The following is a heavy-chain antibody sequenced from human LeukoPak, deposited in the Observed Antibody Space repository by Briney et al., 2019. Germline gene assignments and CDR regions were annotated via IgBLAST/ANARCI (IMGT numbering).Heavy chain of an antibody. D-gene: IGHD6-6*01. CDR2: INAGGSST. V-gene: IGHV3-74*03. Sequence: GGSLRLSCAASGFTFSGYWMHWVRQAPGKGLVWVSHINAGGSSTMYADSVKGRFTISRDNAKNTLYLQMNGLRAEDTAVYYCAKGGRSNYYYMDVWGKGTTVTVSS. CDR3: AKGGRSNYYYMDV. CDR1: GFTFSGYW. J-gene: IGHJ6*03.